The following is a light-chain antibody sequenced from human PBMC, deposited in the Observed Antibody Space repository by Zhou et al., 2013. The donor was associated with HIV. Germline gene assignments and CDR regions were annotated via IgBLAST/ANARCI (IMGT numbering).Light chain of an antibody. CDR1: SSDVGSYDH. CDR2: NVN. Sequence: QSALIQPPSVSGSPGQSVTISCTGTSSDVGSYDHVSWDQQHPGTVPKPMIYNVNTQPSGVPDRFSGSKAGNTASMTISGLQADDEADFQCCSYINSGTRDVVFGGGTMVTVL. J-gene: IGLJ2*01. V-gene: IGLV2-18*02. CDR3: CSYINSGTRDVV.